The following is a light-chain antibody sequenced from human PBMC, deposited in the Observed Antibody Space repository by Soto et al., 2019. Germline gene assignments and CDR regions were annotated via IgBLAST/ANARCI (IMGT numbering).Light chain of an antibody. V-gene: IGLV2-14*01. J-gene: IGLJ2*01. Sequence: QSVLTQPASVSGSPGQSITISCTGTSSDVGGYNYVSWYQQHPGKAPKLMIYDVSNRPSGVSNRFSGSKSGNTASLTISGLEDEDEDYYYCSDYTGSGNVVFGGGTKLTVL. CDR2: DVS. CDR1: SSDVGGYNY. CDR3: SDYTGSGNVV.